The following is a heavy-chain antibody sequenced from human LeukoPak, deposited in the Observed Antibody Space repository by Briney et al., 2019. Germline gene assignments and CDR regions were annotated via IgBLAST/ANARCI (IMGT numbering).Heavy chain of an antibody. CDR2: IIPIFGTA. Sequence: SVKVSRKASRGTFSSYAISWVRQAPGQGLEWMGRIIPIFGTANYAQKFQGRVTITTDESTSTAYMELSSLRSEDTAVYYCASTDCTNGVCYTCDYWGQGTLVTVSS. D-gene: IGHD2-8*01. J-gene: IGHJ4*02. CDR1: RGTFSSYA. CDR3: ASTDCTNGVCYTCDY. V-gene: IGHV1-69*05.